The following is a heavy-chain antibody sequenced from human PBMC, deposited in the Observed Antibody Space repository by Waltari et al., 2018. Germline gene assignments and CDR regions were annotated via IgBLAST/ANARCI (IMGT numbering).Heavy chain of an antibody. CDR3: ARGEDYDFWSGYSGFDY. J-gene: IGHJ4*02. CDR2: IYTSGST. CDR1: GGSISSGSYY. V-gene: IGHV4-61*02. D-gene: IGHD3-3*01. Sequence: QVQLQESGPGLVKPSQTLSLTCTVSGGSISSGSYYWSWIRQPAGKGREWIGRIYTSGSTNYNPSLKSRVTISVDTSKNQFSLKLSSVTAADTAVYYCARGEDYDFWSGYSGFDYWGQGTLVTVSS.